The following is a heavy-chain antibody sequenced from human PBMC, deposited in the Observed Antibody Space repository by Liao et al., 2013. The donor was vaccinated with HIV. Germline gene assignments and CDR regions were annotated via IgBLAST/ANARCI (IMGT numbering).Heavy chain of an antibody. CDR2: INHSGST. CDR1: GGSFSGYY. J-gene: IGHJ4*02. CDR3: ARELGKYYYDSSGYFDY. Sequence: QVQLQQWGAGLLKPSETLSLTCAVYGGSFSGYYWSWIRQPPGKGLEWIGEINHSGSTNYNPSLKSRVTISVDTSKNQFSLKLSSVTAADTAVYYCARELGKYYYDSSGYFDYWGQGTLVTVSS. D-gene: IGHD3-22*01. V-gene: IGHV4-34*01.